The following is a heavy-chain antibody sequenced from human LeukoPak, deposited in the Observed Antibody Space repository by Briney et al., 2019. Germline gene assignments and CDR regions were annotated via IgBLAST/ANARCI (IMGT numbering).Heavy chain of an antibody. J-gene: IGHJ4*02. CDR2: NNHDGST. CDR3: ARGQIGGGYDWGGEYYFDY. V-gene: IGHV4-34*01. CDR1: GGSFSGYY. D-gene: IGHD5-12*01. Sequence: PSETLSLTCAVDGGSFSGYYWSWIRQPTGKGLEWIGENNHDGSTNYNPSLKSRVTISVDTSKNQFSLKLSSVTAADTAAYYCARGQIGGGYDWGGEYYFDYWGQGTLVTVSS.